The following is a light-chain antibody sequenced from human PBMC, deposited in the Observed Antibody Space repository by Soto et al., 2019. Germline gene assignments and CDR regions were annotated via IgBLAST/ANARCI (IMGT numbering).Light chain of an antibody. V-gene: IGKV3-20*01. J-gene: IGKJ4*01. Sequence: DIVLTQYPATLSLSPGERATLSCRASQSVSSYLAWYQQKPGQAPRLLIYGASSRATGIPDRFSGSGSGTDFTLTISRLEPEDFAVYYCQQYGSSPLTFGGGTKVDIK. CDR1: QSVSSY. CDR2: GAS. CDR3: QQYGSSPLT.